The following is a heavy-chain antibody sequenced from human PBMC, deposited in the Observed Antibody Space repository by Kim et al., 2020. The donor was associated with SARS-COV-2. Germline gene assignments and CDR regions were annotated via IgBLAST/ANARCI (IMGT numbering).Heavy chain of an antibody. Sequence: YYADSVNGRFTISRDNAKNSLYLQMNSLRDEDTAVYYCARWGWGYSYGSKWGQGTLVTVSS. V-gene: IGHV3-21*01. CDR3: ARWGWGYSYGSK. J-gene: IGHJ4*02. D-gene: IGHD5-18*01.